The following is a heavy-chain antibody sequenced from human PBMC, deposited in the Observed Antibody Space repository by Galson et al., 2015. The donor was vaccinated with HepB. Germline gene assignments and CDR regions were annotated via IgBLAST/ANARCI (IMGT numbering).Heavy chain of an antibody. CDR1: GFTFSSYS. CDR2: ISSSSSTI. CDR3: ARDLKTDFWSGYYYYGMDV. D-gene: IGHD3-3*01. Sequence: SLRLSCAASGFTFSSYSMNWVRQAPGKGLEWVSYISSSSSTIYYADSVKGRFAISRDNAKNSLYLQMNSLRAEDTAVYYCARDLKTDFWSGYYYYGMDVWGQGTTVTVSS. J-gene: IGHJ6*02. V-gene: IGHV3-48*01.